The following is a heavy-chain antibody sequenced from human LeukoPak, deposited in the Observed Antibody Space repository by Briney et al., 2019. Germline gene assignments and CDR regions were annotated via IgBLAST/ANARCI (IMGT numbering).Heavy chain of an antibody. CDR1: GGSISSGGYY. Sequence: PSETLSLTCTVSGGSISSGGYYWSWIRQPPGKGLEWIGTLYNSGSTTYNPSLKSRITISVDTSKNQFSLKLASVTAADTAVYYCARDYNSVTHWFFDLWGRGTLVTVSP. V-gene: IGHV4-61*08. D-gene: IGHD4-17*01. J-gene: IGHJ2*01. CDR2: LYNSGST. CDR3: ARDYNSVTHWFFDL.